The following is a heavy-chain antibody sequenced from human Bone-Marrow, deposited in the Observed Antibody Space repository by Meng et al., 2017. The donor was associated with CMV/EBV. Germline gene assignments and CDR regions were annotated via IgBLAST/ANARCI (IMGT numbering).Heavy chain of an antibody. J-gene: IGHJ5*02. CDR1: GGSFSGYY. CDR3: ARGLRCSSTSCYWFDP. V-gene: IGHV4-34*01. Sequence: CGGSFSGYYWRWLRQPPGKGLEWIGEINHSGSTNYNPSLKGRVTISVDTSKNQFSLKLSSVTAADTAVYYCARGLRCSSTSCYWFDPWGQGTLVTVSS. D-gene: IGHD2-2*01. CDR2: INHSGST.